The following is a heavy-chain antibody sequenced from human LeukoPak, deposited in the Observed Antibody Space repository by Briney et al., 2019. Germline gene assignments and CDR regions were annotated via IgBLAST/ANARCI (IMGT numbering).Heavy chain of an antibody. CDR2: IVVGSGNT. V-gene: IGHV1-58*02. D-gene: IGHD3-10*01. Sequence: ASVKVSCKASGFTFTSSAMQWVRQARGQRLEWRGWIVVGSGNTNYAQKFQERVTITRDMSTSTAYMELSSLRSEDTAVYYCAADTPMVRGVISGMDVWGQGTTVTVSS. CDR1: GFTFTSSA. CDR3: AADTPMVRGVISGMDV. J-gene: IGHJ6*02.